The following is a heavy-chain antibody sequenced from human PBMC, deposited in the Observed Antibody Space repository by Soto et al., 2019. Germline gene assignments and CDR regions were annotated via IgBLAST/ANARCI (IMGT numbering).Heavy chain of an antibody. V-gene: IGHV5-10-1*01. J-gene: IGHJ4*02. CDR2: IDPSDSQT. Sequence: GESLKISCKGSGYSFAGYWITWVRQKPGKGLEWMGRIDPSDSQTYYSPSFRGHVTISVTKSITTVFLQWSSLRASDTAMYYCARQIYDSDTGPNFQYYFDNWGQGTLVTVSS. D-gene: IGHD3-22*01. CDR1: GYSFAGYW. CDR3: ARQIYDSDTGPNFQYYFDN.